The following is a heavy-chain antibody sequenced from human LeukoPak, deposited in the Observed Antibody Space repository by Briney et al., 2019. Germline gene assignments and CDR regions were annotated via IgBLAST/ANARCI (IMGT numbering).Heavy chain of an antibody. Sequence: PGGSLRLSCAASGFTFSSYAMHWVRQAPGKGLEWVAVISYDGSNKYYADSVKGRFTISRDNSKNTLYLQMNSLGAEDTAVYYCARESPVAGDYWGQGTLVTVSS. CDR1: GFTFSSYA. D-gene: IGHD6-19*01. V-gene: IGHV3-30-3*01. CDR3: ARESPVAGDY. J-gene: IGHJ4*02. CDR2: ISYDGSNK.